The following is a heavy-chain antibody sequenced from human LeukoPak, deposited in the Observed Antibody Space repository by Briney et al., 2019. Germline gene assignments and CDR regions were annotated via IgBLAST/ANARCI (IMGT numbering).Heavy chain of an antibody. CDR3: ARDFGSSSAWYGFDY. J-gene: IGHJ4*02. V-gene: IGHV1-2*02. Sequence: GASVKVSCKASGYTFTGSYIHWVRQAPGQGLEWMGWINPDSGVTKYAQNFQGRVTMTRDTSISTASVEMRSLKSDDTAVYYCARDFGSSSAWYGFDYWGQGTLVTVSS. CDR1: GYTFTGSY. D-gene: IGHD6-19*01. CDR2: INPDSGVT.